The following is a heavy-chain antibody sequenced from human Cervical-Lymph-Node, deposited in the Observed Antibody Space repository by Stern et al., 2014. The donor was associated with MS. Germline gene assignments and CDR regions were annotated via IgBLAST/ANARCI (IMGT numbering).Heavy chain of an antibody. V-gene: IGHV1-18*01. CDR2: ITGHNGNT. J-gene: IGHJ6*02. CDR1: GYTFSSYG. CDR3: ARAPGGYFYGMDV. Sequence: QVQLGQSGAEVKKPGASVKVSCKTSGYTFSSYGITWVRQAPGQGPEWMGWITGHNGNTNFAERFQGRLTMTTDTSTRTAYMELRSLRYDDPAVYFCARAPGGYFYGMDVWGQGTTVTVSS. D-gene: IGHD3-10*01.